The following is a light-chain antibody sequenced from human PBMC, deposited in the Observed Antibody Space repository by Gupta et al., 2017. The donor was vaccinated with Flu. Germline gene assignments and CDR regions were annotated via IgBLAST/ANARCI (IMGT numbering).Light chain of an antibody. J-gene: IGLJ1*01. V-gene: IGLV2-14*03. CDR2: KAS. CDR3: TSDGISSTL. CDR1: SSDFGDYKS. Sequence: QSALTQPASVSGSPGRSITTSCSGSSSDFGDYKSVSWYQQQPGKAPRLILFKASHRPAGVSNRFSGSKSDNAASLTISGLQADDEADYDCTSDGISSTLFGTGTRVTVL.